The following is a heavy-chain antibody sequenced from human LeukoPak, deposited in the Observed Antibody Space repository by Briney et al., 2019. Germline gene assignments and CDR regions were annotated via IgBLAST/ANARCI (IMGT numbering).Heavy chain of an antibody. Sequence: GGSLRLSCAASGLIFREYAMTWVRQAPGKGLEWVSSITASDYTTYADSVKGRFTISRDNSKNTLYLQMDSLRGDDTVLYHCARDPNGDYIGAFDNWGQGTMVTVSS. CDR2: ITASDYTT. D-gene: IGHD4-17*01. CDR1: GLIFREYA. J-gene: IGHJ3*02. CDR3: ARDPNGDYIGAFDN. V-gene: IGHV3-23*01.